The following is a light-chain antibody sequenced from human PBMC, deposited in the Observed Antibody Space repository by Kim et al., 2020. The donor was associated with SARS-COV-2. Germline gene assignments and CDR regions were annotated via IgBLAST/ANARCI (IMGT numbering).Light chain of an antibody. Sequence: SYELTQDPAVSVALGQTVKITCQGDNLRTYYANWYQQKPGQAPVLVMFGQNNRPSGIPDRFSGSSSGNTASLTITGAQAEDEADYYCKSRDSSGNLLVFGGGTQLTVL. V-gene: IGLV3-19*01. J-gene: IGLJ2*01. CDR2: GQN. CDR1: NLRTYY. CDR3: KSRDSSGNLLV.